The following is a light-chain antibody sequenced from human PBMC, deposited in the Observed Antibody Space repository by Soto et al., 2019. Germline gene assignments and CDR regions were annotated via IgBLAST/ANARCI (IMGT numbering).Light chain of an antibody. CDR1: QSVSSSY. Sequence: EIVLTQSPGTLSLSPGERATLSCRVSQSVSSSYLAWYQQKPVQAPRLLISVASTRATGIPDRFSGSGSGTDFTLTISRLEPEDLAVYCCQQYGSSPITFGGGAKVEIK. CDR3: QQYGSSPIT. V-gene: IGKV3-20*01. J-gene: IGKJ4*01. CDR2: VAS.